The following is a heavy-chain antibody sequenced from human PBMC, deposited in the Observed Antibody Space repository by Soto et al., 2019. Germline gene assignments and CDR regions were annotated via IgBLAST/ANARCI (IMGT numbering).Heavy chain of an antibody. CDR1: GGSFSGYY. CDR3: ARIQWLVRVGFDY. V-gene: IGHV4-34*01. D-gene: IGHD6-19*01. J-gene: IGHJ4*02. Sequence: QVQLQQWGAGLLKPSETLSLTCAVYGGSFSGYYWSWIRQPPGKGLEWIGEINHSGSTNYNPSLTSRFTISVAPSKNQFSLKLSSVTAADTAVYYCARIQWLVRVGFDYWGQGTLVTVSS. CDR2: INHSGST.